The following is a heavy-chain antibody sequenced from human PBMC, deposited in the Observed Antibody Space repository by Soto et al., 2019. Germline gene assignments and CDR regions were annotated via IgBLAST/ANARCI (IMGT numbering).Heavy chain of an antibody. J-gene: IGHJ4*02. V-gene: IGHV3-66*01. Sequence: EVQLVESGGGLVQPGGSLRLSCAASGFTVSSNYMSWVRQAPGKGLEWVSVIYSGGSTYYADSVKGRFTISRDNSKNTLYLQMNSLRAEDTAVYYCARDAPGVGATYGSFDYWGQGTLVTVSS. D-gene: IGHD1-26*01. CDR3: ARDAPGVGATYGSFDY. CDR1: GFTVSSNY. CDR2: IYSGGST.